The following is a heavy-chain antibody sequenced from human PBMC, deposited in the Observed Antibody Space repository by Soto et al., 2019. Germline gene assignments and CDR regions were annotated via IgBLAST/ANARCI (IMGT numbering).Heavy chain of an antibody. CDR2: ISGSGAYI. CDR3: WAGELPYYFDC. V-gene: IGHV3-21*01. CDR1: GFPFSSYS. D-gene: IGHD3-16*02. Sequence: EVQLVESGGGLVKPGGSLRLSCAASGFPFSSYSMNWVRQAPGKGLEWVSSISGSGAYIYYADSVKGRFTISRDNAKNSLYLQMNSLSAEDTAVYRCWAGELPYYFDCWGQGTLVTVSS. J-gene: IGHJ4*02.